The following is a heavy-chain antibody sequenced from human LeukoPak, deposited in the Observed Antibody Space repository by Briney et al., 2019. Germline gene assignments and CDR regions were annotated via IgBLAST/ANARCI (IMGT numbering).Heavy chain of an antibody. V-gene: IGHV3-74*01. CDR2: INSDGTTT. Sequence: PGGSLRLSCAASGFSFRNSWMHWVRQAPGKGLVWVSRINSDGTTTYYADSVKGRFTISRDNAKNTLFLQMNSLRPEDTALYYCASDLANFWTGYPHYWGQGTLVTVSS. CDR1: GFSFRNSW. CDR3: ASDLANFWTGYPHY. J-gene: IGHJ4*02. D-gene: IGHD3/OR15-3a*01.